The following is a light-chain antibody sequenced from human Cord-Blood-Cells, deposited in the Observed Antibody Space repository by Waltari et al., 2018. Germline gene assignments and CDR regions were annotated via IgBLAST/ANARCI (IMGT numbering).Light chain of an antibody. J-gene: IGKJ2*01. V-gene: IGKV4-1*01. CDR3: QQYYSTPYT. CDR2: WAS. Sequence: DIVTTQSPDSLAVYLGERATINCKSSQSVLYSSNNKNYVAWYQQKPRQPPKLLIYWASTRESGAPDRFSGSGSGTDFTLTIGSLQAEDVAVYYCQQYYSTPYTFGQGTKLEIK. CDR1: QSVLYSSNNKNY.